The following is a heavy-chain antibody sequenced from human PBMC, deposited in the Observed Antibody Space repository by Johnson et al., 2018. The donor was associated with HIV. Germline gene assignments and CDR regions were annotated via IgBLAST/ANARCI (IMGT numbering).Heavy chain of an antibody. CDR1: GFTVSSNY. CDR2: IYSGGST. J-gene: IGHJ3*02. V-gene: IGHV3-66*01. Sequence: EVQLVESGGGLVQPGGSLRLSCAVSGFTVSSNYITWVRQAPGKGLEWISVIYSGGSTYYADSVKGRFTISRDNYKNTLYLQMNSLRAEDTAVYYCEREANAFEICGQGTMVTVSS. CDR3: EREANAFEI.